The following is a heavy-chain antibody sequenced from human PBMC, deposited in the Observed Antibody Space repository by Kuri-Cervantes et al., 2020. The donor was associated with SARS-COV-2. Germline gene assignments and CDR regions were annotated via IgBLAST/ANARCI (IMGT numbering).Heavy chain of an antibody. CDR3: ARLGGNDYTPYEAYNWFDP. V-gene: IGHV5-10-1*01. J-gene: IGHJ5*02. D-gene: IGHD4-11*01. CDR1: GYSFTSYW. CDR2: IDPTDSYT. Sequence: GGSLRLSCEGSGYSFTSYWITWVRQMPGKGLEWLGRIDPTDSYTNYSPSFQGHVTFSADKSISTAYLQWSSLKASDTAMYYCARLGGNDYTPYEAYNWFDPWGQGTLVTVSS.